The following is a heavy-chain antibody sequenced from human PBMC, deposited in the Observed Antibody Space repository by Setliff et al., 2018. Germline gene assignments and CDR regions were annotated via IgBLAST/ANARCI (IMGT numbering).Heavy chain of an antibody. V-gene: IGHV3-7*03. CDR1: GFTFNTYW. CDR2: ITHDGSKT. CDR3: AKAIYCSGGSCYSGRPDYFDY. D-gene: IGHD2-15*01. Sequence: LSLTCAGSGFTFNTYWMTWVRQAPGKGLEWVASITHDGSKTYILDSVKGRFTISRDNSKNTLYLQMNSLRAEDTAVYYCAKAIYCSGGSCYSGRPDYFDYWGQGTLVTVSS. J-gene: IGHJ4*02.